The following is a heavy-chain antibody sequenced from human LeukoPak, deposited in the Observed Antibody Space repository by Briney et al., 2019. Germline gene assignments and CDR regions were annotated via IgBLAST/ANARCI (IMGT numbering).Heavy chain of an antibody. CDR2: IYYSGST. V-gene: IGHV4-59*08. J-gene: IGHJ4*02. CDR3: ARLRDLYSFFDY. Sequence: SETLSLTCTVSGVSISSFYWSWIRQSPGKGLEWIGYIYYSGSTNCNPSLRSRVTISVDTSQNQFSLKLSSVTAADTAVYYCARLRDLYSFFDYWGQGTLVTVSS. D-gene: IGHD5-18*01. CDR1: GVSISSFY.